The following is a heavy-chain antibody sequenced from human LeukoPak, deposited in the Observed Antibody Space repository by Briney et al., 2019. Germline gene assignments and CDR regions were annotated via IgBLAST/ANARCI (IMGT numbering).Heavy chain of an antibody. Sequence: GGSLRLSCAASGFTFSNYAMSWVRQAPGKGLDWVSGISDSRGSTYYADSVKGRFTISRDNSKNTLYLQMNSLRAEDTAVYYCAKGTYYYGSGTYYNVYDWGQGTLVTVSS. V-gene: IGHV3-23*01. CDR2: ISDSRGST. J-gene: IGHJ4*02. D-gene: IGHD3-10*01. CDR1: GFTFSNYA. CDR3: AKGTYYYGSGTYYNVYD.